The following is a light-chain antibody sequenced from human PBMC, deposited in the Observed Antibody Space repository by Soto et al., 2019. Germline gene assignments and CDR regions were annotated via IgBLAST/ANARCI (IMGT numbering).Light chain of an antibody. CDR1: QSINNF. Sequence: DIQMTQSPSSLSASVGDRVTITCRASQSINNFLNWYQQKPGKAPKLLIYGAPSLQSGVPSRFSARGSGTEFTLTISSLQPEDFASYSCQHTYTIPWTFGQGTKVEIE. J-gene: IGKJ1*01. CDR2: GAP. CDR3: QHTYTIPWT. V-gene: IGKV1-39*01.